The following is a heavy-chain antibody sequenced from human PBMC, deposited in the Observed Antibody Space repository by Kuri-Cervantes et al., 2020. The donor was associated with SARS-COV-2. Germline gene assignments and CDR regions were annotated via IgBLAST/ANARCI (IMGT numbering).Heavy chain of an antibody. CDR2: IKQDGSEK. Sequence: GVLKISCAASGFTFSSYWMSWVRQAPGKGLEWVANIKQDGSEKYYVDSVKGRFTISRDNAKNSLYLQMNSLRAEDTAVYYCARDSSGGIAVAGNGAFDIWGQGTMVTVSS. D-gene: IGHD6-13*01. CDR3: ARDSSGGIAVAGNGAFDI. J-gene: IGHJ3*02. CDR1: GFTFSSYW. V-gene: IGHV3-7*01.